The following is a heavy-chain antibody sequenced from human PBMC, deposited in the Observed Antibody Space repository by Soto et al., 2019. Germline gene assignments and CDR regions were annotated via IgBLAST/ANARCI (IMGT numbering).Heavy chain of an antibody. CDR2: ISANDVGT. Sequence: GGSLRLSCEASGFTLRNYAMTWVRQAPGKGLEWVSLISANDVGTYYAESVKTRFTISTDQSRNTVYLQMDSLRADDTAIYYCAKAKNDYTCDNSPPFDYWGQGTLVAVSS. J-gene: IGHJ4*02. CDR3: AKAKNDYTCDNSPPFDY. D-gene: IGHD3-3*01. V-gene: IGHV3-23*01. CDR1: GFTLRNYA.